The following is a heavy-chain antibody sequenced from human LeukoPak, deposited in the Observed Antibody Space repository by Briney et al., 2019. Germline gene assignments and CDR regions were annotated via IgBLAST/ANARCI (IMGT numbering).Heavy chain of an antibody. Sequence: PGGSLRLSCAASGFTFSSYIMNWVRQAPGKGLEWVTYISSSSSTIYYADSVKGRFTISRDNAKNSLYLQMNSLRAEDTAVYYCAGFSGAATDWYFDLWGRGTLVTVSS. CDR1: GFTFSSYI. CDR2: ISSSSSTI. D-gene: IGHD2-15*01. V-gene: IGHV3-48*01. J-gene: IGHJ2*01. CDR3: AGFSGAATDWYFDL.